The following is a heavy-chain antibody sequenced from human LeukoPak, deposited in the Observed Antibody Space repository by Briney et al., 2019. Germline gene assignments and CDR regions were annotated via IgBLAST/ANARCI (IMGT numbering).Heavy chain of an antibody. CDR2: IGSTSHFR. D-gene: IGHD2-21*02. J-gene: IGHJ4*02. CDR1: GFMFDDYS. V-gene: IGHV3-21*01. CDR3: ARSCDGDCYSDY. Sequence: GGSLRLSCAASGFMFDDYSMNWVRQAPGKGLEWVSSIGSTSHFRYYADSLKGRVTISRDNAKNSLYLQMNSLRVEDTAVYYCARSCDGDCYSDYWGQGTLVTVSS.